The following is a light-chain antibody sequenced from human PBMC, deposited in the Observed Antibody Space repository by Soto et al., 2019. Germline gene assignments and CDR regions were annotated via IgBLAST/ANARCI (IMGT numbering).Light chain of an antibody. J-gene: IGKJ5*01. CDR2: KVS. Sequence: VVVNQTPLSLPVTLGQPASISCRYTQSLVHSDGIAYFSWFQQRPGRSPRRLIYKVSNRDSGVPARFSGSGSGTDFALKISRVEAEDVGVYYCMQGTHWPITFGQGTRLEIK. CDR1: QSLVHSDGIAY. CDR3: MQGTHWPIT. V-gene: IGKV2-30*02.